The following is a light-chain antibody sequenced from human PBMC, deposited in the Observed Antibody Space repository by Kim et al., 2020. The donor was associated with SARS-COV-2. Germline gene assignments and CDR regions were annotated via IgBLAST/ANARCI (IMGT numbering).Light chain of an antibody. J-gene: IGKJ1*01. CDR2: DAS. V-gene: IGKV3-11*01. CDR3: QHRSNWPPT. CDR1: QSVSSD. Sequence: LAPGERATLACRASQSVSSDLAWYQQKPGQAPRLLIYDASNRATGIPARFSGSGSGTEFTLTISSLEPEDFAVYYCQHRSNWPPTFGQGTKVDIK.